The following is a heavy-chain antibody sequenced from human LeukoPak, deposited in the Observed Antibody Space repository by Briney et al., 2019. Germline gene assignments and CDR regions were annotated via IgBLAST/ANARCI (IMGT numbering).Heavy chain of an antibody. Sequence: SETLSLTCTVSGGSVSSHYWSWIRQLPGKGLQWIGYISDSGSTNYNPSLKSRVTISVDTSKNQFSLKLSSVTAADTAMYYCTRDPGRGANWFDPWGQGTLVTVSS. V-gene: IGHV4-59*02. J-gene: IGHJ5*02. CDR1: GGSVSSHY. CDR3: TRDPGRGANWFDP. CDR2: ISDSGST.